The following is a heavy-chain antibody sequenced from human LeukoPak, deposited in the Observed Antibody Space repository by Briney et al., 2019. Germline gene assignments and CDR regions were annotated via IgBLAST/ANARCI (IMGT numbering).Heavy chain of an antibody. CDR1: GFTFSSYS. CDR2: ISSSSSYI. V-gene: IGHV3-21*01. CDR3: ARGGTGYYFDY. J-gene: IGHJ4*02. Sequence: GGSLRPSCAASGFTFSSYSMNWVRQAPGKGLEWVSFISSSSSYIYYADSVKGRFTISRDNAKNSLYLQMNSLRAEDTAVYTCARGGTGYYFDYRGQGTLVTVSS. D-gene: IGHD3/OR15-3a*01.